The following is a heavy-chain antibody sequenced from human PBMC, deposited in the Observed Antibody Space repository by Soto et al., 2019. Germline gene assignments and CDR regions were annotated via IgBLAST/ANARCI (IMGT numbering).Heavy chain of an antibody. CDR1: GGSISSGGYS. D-gene: IGHD4-17*01. J-gene: IGHJ5*02. CDR2: IYHGGST. V-gene: IGHV4-30-2*01. Sequence: QLQLQESGSGLVKPSQTLSLTCAVSGGSISSGGYSWSWIRQPPGKGLEWIGYIYHGGSTYYNPSLKSRVAISVDRSKNQFSLNLTSVTSSDTAVYYCARDRLSVTTGGWFDPWGQGTLVTVSS. CDR3: ARDRLSVTTGGWFDP.